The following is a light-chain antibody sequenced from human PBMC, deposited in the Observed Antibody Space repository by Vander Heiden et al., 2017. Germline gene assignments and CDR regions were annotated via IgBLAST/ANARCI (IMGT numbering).Light chain of an antibody. V-gene: IGKV2-28*01. CDR3: MQGTQTALS. CDR1: QTLLHSSGKNY. CDR2: LGS. J-gene: IGKJ4*01. Sequence: ILMTQLPLSLSVTPGEPASISCRSSQTLLHSSGKNYLDWFLQKPGQSPQLLIYLGSTRASGVPDRFSGSGSGTDFTLKISRVEAEDVGVYYCMQGTQTALSFGGGTRLEIK.